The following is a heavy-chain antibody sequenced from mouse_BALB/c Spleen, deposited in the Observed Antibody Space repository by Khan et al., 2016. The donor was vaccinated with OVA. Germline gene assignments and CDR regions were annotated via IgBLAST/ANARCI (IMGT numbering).Heavy chain of an antibody. CDR1: GYTFTEYA. V-gene: IGHV1S137*01. D-gene: IGHD1-1*01. Sequence: QVQLQQSGTDLVRPGVSVKISCKGSGYTFTEYAMNWVKESHEKSLEGIGVISTNYGDARYNQKFKGKATMTVDKSSSTAYMELARLTSEDSAIYYCARDGSRSLFAYWGQGTLVTVSA. CDR2: ISTNYGDA. CDR3: ARDGSRSLFAY. J-gene: IGHJ3*01.